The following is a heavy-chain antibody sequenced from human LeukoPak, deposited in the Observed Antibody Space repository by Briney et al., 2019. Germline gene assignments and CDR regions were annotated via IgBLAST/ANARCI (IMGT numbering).Heavy chain of an antibody. Sequence: GGSLRLSCAASGFTFSSYGMHWVRQAPGKGLEWVAVISYDGSNKYYADSVKGRFTISRDNSKNTLYLQMNSLRAEDTAVYYCAKGGRMVRGVIIHLDYWGQGTLVTVSS. J-gene: IGHJ4*02. CDR3: AKGGRMVRGVIIHLDY. D-gene: IGHD3-10*01. CDR2: ISYDGSNK. CDR1: GFTFSSYG. V-gene: IGHV3-30*18.